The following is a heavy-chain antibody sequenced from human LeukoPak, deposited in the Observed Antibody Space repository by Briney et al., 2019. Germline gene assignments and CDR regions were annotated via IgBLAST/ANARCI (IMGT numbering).Heavy chain of an antibody. Sequence: GGSLRLSCAASGFTFSNYEMNWVRQAPGKGLEWLSYISGNGNTIYYADSVKGRFTISRDNAKNSLYLQMNSLRAEDTAVYYCARGSLVHYYGSGSYRIRAGFDSWGTGTTVTISS. CDR3: ARGSLVHYYGSGSYRIRAGFDS. V-gene: IGHV3-48*03. D-gene: IGHD3-10*01. J-gene: IGHJ6*04. CDR1: GFTFSNYE. CDR2: ISGNGNTI.